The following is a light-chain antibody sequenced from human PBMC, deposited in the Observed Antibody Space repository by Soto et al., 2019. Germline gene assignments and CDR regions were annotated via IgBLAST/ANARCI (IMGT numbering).Light chain of an antibody. V-gene: IGKV1-9*01. J-gene: IGKJ2*03. CDR1: QDTNTY. CDR2: AAS. Sequence: DIQLTQSPPFLSASVGDRVTITCRASQDTNTYLAWYQQKPGKAPKLLIYAASNLQSGVPSRFSGSGFGTEFPLAINSLQPEDSATYYCQHLTNFPYSFGQGTKLEIK. CDR3: QHLTNFPYS.